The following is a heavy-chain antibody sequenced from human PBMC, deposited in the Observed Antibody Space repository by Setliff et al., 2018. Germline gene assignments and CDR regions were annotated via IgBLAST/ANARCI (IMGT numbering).Heavy chain of an antibody. J-gene: IGHJ5*02. D-gene: IGHD2-2*01. CDR1: GFTFTSYW. CDR2: ISNSGINT. CDR3: VKEVGISHPGNWFDP. Sequence: GGSLRLSCAAPGFTFTSYWMQWVRQAPGKGLEWVSSISNSGINTYYTDSVKGRFTVFRDNSKATLYLQMGSLRVEDTATYYCVKEVGISHPGNWFDPWGQGTLVTVSS. V-gene: IGHV3-23*01.